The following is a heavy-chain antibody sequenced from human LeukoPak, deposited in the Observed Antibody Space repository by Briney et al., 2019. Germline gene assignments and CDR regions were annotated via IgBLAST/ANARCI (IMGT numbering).Heavy chain of an antibody. CDR2: IYASGST. CDR3: AGGPEFRLGD. J-gene: IGHJ4*02. Sequence: PSETLSLTCTVSGGSISSYYWSWIRQPAGKGLEWTGRIYASGSTNYNPSLKSRVTMSVDTSKNQFSLKVSSVTAADTAVYYCAGGPEFRLGDWGQGTLVTVSS. D-gene: IGHD3-16*01. V-gene: IGHV4-4*07. CDR1: GGSISSYY.